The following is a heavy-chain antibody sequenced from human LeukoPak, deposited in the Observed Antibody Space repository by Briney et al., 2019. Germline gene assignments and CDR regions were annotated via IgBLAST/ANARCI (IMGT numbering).Heavy chain of an antibody. Sequence: ASVKVSCKASGYTFTSYGISWVRQAPGQGLEWMGWISVYNGNTNYAQKLQGRVTMTTDTSTSTAYMELRSRRSDDTAVYYCARSPLGGKDSNWFDPWGQGTLVTVSS. D-gene: IGHD4-23*01. CDR2: ISVYNGNT. J-gene: IGHJ5*02. CDR3: ARSPLGGKDSNWFDP. V-gene: IGHV1-18*01. CDR1: GYTFTSYG.